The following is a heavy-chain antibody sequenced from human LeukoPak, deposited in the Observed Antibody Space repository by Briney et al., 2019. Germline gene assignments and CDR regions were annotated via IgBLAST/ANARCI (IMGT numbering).Heavy chain of an antibody. CDR1: GFTFSDYY. D-gene: IGHD3-10*01. V-gene: IGHV3-11*04. CDR2: ISSSGSTI. CDR3: ARDGSRVDGSGRYYYYYMDV. Sequence: GGSLRLSCAASGFTFSDYYMSWIRQAPGKGLEWVSYISSSGSTIYYADSVKGRFTISRDNAKNSLYLQMNSLRAEDTAVYYCARDGSRVDGSGRYYYYYMDVWGKGTTVTVSS. J-gene: IGHJ6*03.